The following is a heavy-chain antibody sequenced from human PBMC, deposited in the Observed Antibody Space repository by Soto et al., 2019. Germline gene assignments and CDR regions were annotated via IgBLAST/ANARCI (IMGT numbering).Heavy chain of an antibody. D-gene: IGHD3-10*02. CDR3: LFGAWNEYLFDF. V-gene: IGHV3-33*01. CDR1: GFTFTSYS. CDR2: FWYDASDK. J-gene: IGHJ4*02. Sequence: QVQVVESGGGVVPPGGSLRLSCVVSGFTFTSYSMHWVRQAPGKGLEWVSTFWYDASDKNYADYVEGRFTISRNPSRSTLFLQMENLRADDTAIYYCLFGAWNEYLFDFWGQELLVTVSP.